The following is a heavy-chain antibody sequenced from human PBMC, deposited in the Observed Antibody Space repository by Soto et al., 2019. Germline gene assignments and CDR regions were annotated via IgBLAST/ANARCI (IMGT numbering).Heavy chain of an antibody. V-gene: IGHV2-5*02. CDR3: AHYELRFLEWWGDNWFDP. CDR2: IYWDDDK. J-gene: IGHJ5*02. CDR1: GFSLSTSGVG. D-gene: IGHD3-3*01. Sequence: QITLKESGPPLVKPTQPLTLTCTFSGFSLSTSGVGVGWIRQPPGKALEWLALIYWDDDKRYSPSLKSRLTITKDTSKNQVVLTMTNMDPVDTATYYCAHYELRFLEWWGDNWFDPWGQGTLVTVSS.